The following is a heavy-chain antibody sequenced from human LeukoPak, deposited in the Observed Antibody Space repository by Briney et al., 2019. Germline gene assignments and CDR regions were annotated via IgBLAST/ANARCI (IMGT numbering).Heavy chain of an antibody. J-gene: IGHJ4*02. V-gene: IGHV3-23*01. D-gene: IGHD5-18*01. Sequence: PGGSLRLSCAASGFILNNHAMTWVRQAPGKGLQWISVISGSGRTIEYEDSVKGRFTISRDNSKKTVCRQMNNLRVEDTAIYYCAKNVMVKRYIDYWGQGTPVTVSS. CDR1: GFILNNHA. CDR2: ISGSGRTI. CDR3: AKNVMVKRYIDY.